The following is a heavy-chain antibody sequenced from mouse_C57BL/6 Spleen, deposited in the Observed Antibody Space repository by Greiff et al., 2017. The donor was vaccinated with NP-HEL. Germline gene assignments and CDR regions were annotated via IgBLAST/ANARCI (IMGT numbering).Heavy chain of an antibody. CDR1: GYSFTGYY. CDR3: ARTGFPYYFDY. CDR2: INPSTGGT. Sequence: VQLQQSGPELVKPGASVKISCKASGYSFTGYYMNWVKQSPEKSLEWIGEINPSTGGTTYNQKFKAKATLTVDKSSSTAYMQLKSLTSEDSAVYYCARTGFPYYFDYWGQGTTLTVSS. V-gene: IGHV1-42*01. J-gene: IGHJ2*01.